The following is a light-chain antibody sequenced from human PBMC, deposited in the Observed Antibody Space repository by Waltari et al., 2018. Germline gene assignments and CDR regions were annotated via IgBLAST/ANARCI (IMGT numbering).Light chain of an antibody. CDR3: QQYYSTIT. V-gene: IGKV4-1*01. Sequence: DIVMTQSPDSLAVSLGERATINCKSSQSVLYNSNNKNYLAWYQQKPGQPPQLRIYWASTRESGVPDRFRGSGSGTDFTLTISSLQAEDVAVYYCQQYYSTITFGQGTRLEIK. CDR1: QSVLYNSNNKNY. J-gene: IGKJ5*01. CDR2: WAS.